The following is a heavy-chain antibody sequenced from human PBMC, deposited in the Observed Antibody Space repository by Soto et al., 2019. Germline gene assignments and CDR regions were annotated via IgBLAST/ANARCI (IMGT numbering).Heavy chain of an antibody. CDR1: GDSMSSYY. D-gene: IGHD7-27*01. CDR2: ISATGTT. V-gene: IGHV4-4*07. J-gene: IGHJ3*01. CDR3: TKDKSGAADF. Sequence: QVQLQESGPGLVEPSETLSLTCTVSGDSMSSYYWSWIRQSAEKGLGWIGRISATGTTTYIPSLKFRITQSVDRFMKQFSLNLKFVTAADTAVYFCTKDKSGAADFWVQGTVVTVS.